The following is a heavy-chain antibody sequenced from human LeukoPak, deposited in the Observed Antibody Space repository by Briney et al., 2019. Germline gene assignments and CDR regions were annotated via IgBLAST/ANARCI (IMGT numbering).Heavy chain of an antibody. Sequence: GASVKVSCKASGGTFSSYAISWVRQAPGQGLEWMGGIIPIFGTANYAQKFQGRVTITRNTSISTAYMGLSSLRSEDTAVYYCAREGYYDFWSGYYTYNWFDPWGQGTLVTVSS. CDR3: AREGYYDFWSGYYTYNWFDP. D-gene: IGHD3-3*01. CDR1: GGTFSSYA. V-gene: IGHV1-69*05. CDR2: IIPIFGTA. J-gene: IGHJ5*02.